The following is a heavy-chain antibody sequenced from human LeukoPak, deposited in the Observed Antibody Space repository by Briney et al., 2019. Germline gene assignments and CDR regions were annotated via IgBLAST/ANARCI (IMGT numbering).Heavy chain of an antibody. V-gene: IGHV3-21*01. CDR1: GFTFSSYS. CDR2: ISSSSSYI. D-gene: IGHD3-10*01. J-gene: IGHJ4*02. Sequence: PGGSLRLSCAASGFTFSSYSINWVRQAPGKGLEWVSSISSSSSYIYYADSVKGRFTISRDNAKNSLYLQMNSLRAEDTAVYYCARFSSITMDRGVTLGYDYWGQGTLVTVSS. CDR3: ARFSSITMDRGVTLGYDY.